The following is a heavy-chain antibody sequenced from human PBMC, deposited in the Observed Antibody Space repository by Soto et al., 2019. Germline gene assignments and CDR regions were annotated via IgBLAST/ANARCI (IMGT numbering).Heavy chain of an antibody. V-gene: IGHV3-23*01. CDR3: AENDYSNY. D-gene: IGHD4-4*01. CDR2: LLRSGSTT. J-gene: IGHJ4*02. CDR1: GFTFTNYA. Sequence: PGGSLRLSCAASGFTFTNYAMTWARQAPGKGLEWVSSLLRSGSTTYYADSVKGRFTISSDISANSLYLQMDSLRAEDTAVYYCAENDYSNYWGQGTLVTVSS.